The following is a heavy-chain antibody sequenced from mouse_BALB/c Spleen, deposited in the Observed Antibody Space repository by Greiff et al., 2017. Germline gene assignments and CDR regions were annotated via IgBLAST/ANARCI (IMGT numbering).Heavy chain of an antibody. CDR3: ARWREDCYDMDY. CDR1: GFTFSSYT. Sequence: EVMLVESGGGLVQPGGSLKLSCAASGFTFSSYTMSWVRQTPEKRLEWVAYISSGSSTIYYADTVKGRFTISRDNPKNTLFLQMTSLRSEDTAMYYGARWREDCYDMDYWGQGTSVTVSS. V-gene: IGHV5-17*02. J-gene: IGHJ4*01. CDR2: ISSGSSTI.